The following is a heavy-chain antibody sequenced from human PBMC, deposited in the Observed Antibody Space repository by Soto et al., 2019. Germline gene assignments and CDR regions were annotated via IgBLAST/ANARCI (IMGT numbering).Heavy chain of an antibody. CDR2: INPSGGST. V-gene: IGHV1-46*01. D-gene: IGHD6-6*01. CDR3: ARDLSIAARPAWFDP. CDR1: GYTFTSYY. Sequence: SVKVSCKASGYTFTSYYMHWVRQAPGQGLEWMGIINPSGGSTSYAQKFQGRVTMTRDTSTSTVYMELSSLRSDDPAVYYCARDLSIAARPAWFDPWGQGTLVTVSS. J-gene: IGHJ5*02.